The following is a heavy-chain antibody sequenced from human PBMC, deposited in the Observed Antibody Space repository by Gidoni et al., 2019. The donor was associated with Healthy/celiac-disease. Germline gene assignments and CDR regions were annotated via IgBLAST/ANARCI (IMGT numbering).Heavy chain of an antibody. CDR2: ISWNSGSI. CDR1: GFTFDDYA. J-gene: IGHJ6*02. D-gene: IGHD5-12*01. CDR3: AKDIKVDSRHYYGMDV. Sequence: EVQLVESGGVLVQPGRSLRLSCAASGFTFDDYAMHWVRQAPGKGLEWVSGISWNSGSIGYADSVKGRFTISRDNAKNSLYLQMNSLRAEDTALYYCAKDIKVDSRHYYGMDVWGQGTTVTVSS. V-gene: IGHV3-9*01.